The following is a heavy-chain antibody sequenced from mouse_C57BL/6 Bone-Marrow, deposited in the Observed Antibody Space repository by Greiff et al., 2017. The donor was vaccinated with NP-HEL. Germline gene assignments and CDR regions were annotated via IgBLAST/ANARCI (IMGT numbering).Heavy chain of an antibody. CDR3: TRGGNWGFFDY. D-gene: IGHD4-1*01. CDR1: GFTFSSYA. CDR2: ISSGGDYI. Sequence: EVKVEESGEGLVKPGGSLKLSCAASGFTFSSYAMSWVRQTPEKRLEWVAYISSGGDYIYYADTVKGRFTISRDNARNTLYLQMSSLKSEDTAMYYCTRGGNWGFFDYWGQGTTLTVSS. V-gene: IGHV5-9-1*02. J-gene: IGHJ2*01.